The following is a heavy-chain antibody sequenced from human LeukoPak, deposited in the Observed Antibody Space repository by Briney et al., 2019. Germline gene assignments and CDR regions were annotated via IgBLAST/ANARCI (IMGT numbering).Heavy chain of an antibody. CDR3: ARTHIPQYDFWTASI. CDR2: ISSSSSTI. J-gene: IGHJ4*02. D-gene: IGHD3-3*01. Sequence: GGSLRLSCAASGFTFSGYSMNWVRQAPGKGLEWVSYISSSSSTIYSADSVKGRFTISRDNAKNSLYLQMDSLRVEDTAVYYCARTHIPQYDFWTASIWGQGTLVAVSS. V-gene: IGHV3-48*04. CDR1: GFTFSGYS.